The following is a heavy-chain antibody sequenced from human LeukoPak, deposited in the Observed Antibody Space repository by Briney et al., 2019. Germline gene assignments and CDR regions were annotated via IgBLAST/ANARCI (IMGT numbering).Heavy chain of an antibody. Sequence: PGGSLRLSCSASGFAFGNYGVHWVRQAPGKGLEWVAVIWYDGSYKYYADSVKGRFTISRDNSKNTLYLQMNSLRAEDTAVYYCAREYFYDSSGYSDAFDIWGQGTMVTVSS. CDR1: GFAFGNYG. CDR3: AREYFYDSSGYSDAFDI. V-gene: IGHV3-33*01. J-gene: IGHJ3*02. CDR2: IWYDGSYK. D-gene: IGHD3-22*01.